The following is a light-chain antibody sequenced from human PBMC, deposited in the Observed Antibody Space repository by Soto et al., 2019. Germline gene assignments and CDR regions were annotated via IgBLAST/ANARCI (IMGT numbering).Light chain of an antibody. CDR1: RSVGSN. V-gene: IGKV3-15*01. CDR3: QQYNNWPSWT. CDR2: DAS. J-gene: IGKJ1*01. Sequence: EILMTQSPATLSVSPGERATLSCRASRSVGSNLAWYQQKPGQSPRLLIYDASTRATAIPARFRGSGSGTEFTLTISSLQSEDFAVYYCQQYNNWPSWTFGQGTKVDIK.